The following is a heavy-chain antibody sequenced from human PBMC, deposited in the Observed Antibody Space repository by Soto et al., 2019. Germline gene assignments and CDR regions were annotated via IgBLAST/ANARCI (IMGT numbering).Heavy chain of an antibody. D-gene: IGHD6-6*01. CDR3: AKDRTVAARNFDY. CDR2: ISTSIDAT. CDR1: GFSFSNYA. V-gene: IGHV3-23*01. J-gene: IGHJ4*02. Sequence: GGAQTLSWAASGFSFSNYAMHWVRQIPGKGLEWVSSISTSIDATYYADSVKGRFTISRDDSKNTLYLQMNSLRAEDSAVYYCAKDRTVAARNFDYWGQGTQVTVSS.